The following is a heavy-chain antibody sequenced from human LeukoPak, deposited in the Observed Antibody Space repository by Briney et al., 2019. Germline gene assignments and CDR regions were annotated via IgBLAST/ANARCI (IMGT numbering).Heavy chain of an antibody. V-gene: IGHV3-21*01. D-gene: IGHD3-22*01. J-gene: IGHJ6*02. CDR2: ISSSSSYI. CDR3: ARDRLGYDSSGMDV. CDR1: GFTLRSYS. Sequence: PGGAPRLSCAAPGFTLRSYSLKWVRQAPGEGVGWVSSISSSSSYIYYADSVKGRFTISRDNAKNSLYLQMNSLRAEDTAVYYCARDRLGYDSSGMDVWGQGTTVTVSS.